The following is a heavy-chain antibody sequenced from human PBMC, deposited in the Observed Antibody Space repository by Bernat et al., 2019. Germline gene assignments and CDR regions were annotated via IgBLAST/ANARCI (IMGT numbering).Heavy chain of an antibody. CDR2: ISSSSSYI. CDR1: GFTFSNAW. J-gene: IGHJ3*02. V-gene: IGHV3-21*01. Sequence: EVQLVESGGGLVKPGGSLRLSCAASGFTFSNAWMSWVRQAPGKGLEWVSSISSSSSYIYYADSVKGRFTISRDNAKNSLYLQMNSLRAEDTAVYYCARDFRDIVVVVAVPDAFDIWGQGTMVTVSS. D-gene: IGHD2-15*01. CDR3: ARDFRDIVVVVAVPDAFDI.